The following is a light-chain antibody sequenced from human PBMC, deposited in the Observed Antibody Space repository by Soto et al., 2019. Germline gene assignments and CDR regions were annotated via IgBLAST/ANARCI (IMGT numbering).Light chain of an antibody. J-gene: IGKJ4*01. V-gene: IGKV3D-15*02. CDR1: QTVSRN. CDR2: DAS. CDR3: QQYVDSPLT. Sequence: EIVMAQSPATLSVSPGERATLSCRSSQTVSRNLAWYQQKPGQAPRLLIYDASNRATGIPARFSGSGSGTDFTLTISSLEPEDFAVYYCQQYVDSPLTFGGGTKVDI.